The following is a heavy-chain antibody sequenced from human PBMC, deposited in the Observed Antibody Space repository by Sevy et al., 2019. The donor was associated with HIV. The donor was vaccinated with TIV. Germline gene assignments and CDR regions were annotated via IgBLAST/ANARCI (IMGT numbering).Heavy chain of an antibody. CDR1: GFTFSSYA. D-gene: IGHD4-4*01. Sequence: GGSLRLSCAASGFTFSSYAMHWVRQAPGKGLEWVAVISYDGSNKYYADSVKGRFTISRGNSKNTQYLQMNSLRAEDTAVYYCARDKRPYDYSLEFDPWGQGTLVTVSS. J-gene: IGHJ5*02. CDR2: ISYDGSNK. V-gene: IGHV3-30-3*01. CDR3: ARDKRPYDYSLEFDP.